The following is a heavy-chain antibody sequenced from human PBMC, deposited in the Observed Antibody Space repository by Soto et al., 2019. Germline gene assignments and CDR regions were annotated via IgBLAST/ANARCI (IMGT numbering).Heavy chain of an antibody. D-gene: IGHD6-13*01. CDR3: ARTYSSSWNYFAY. Sequence: QVQLVESGGGVVQPGRSLRLSCAASGFTFDSHTMHWVRQAPGKGLEWVALISFDGSLKYDADSVKGRFTISRDNFKNTLFLEMNSLRAADTGVYYCARTYSSSWNYFAYWGQGTLVTVSS. J-gene: IGHJ4*02. V-gene: IGHV3-30*04. CDR2: ISFDGSLK. CDR1: GFTFDSHT.